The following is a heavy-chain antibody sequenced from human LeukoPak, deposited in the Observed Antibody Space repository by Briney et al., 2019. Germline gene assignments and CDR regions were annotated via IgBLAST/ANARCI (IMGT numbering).Heavy chain of an antibody. Sequence: GGSLRLSCAASGFTFSDYYMSWIRQAPGKGLEWVSVIYSDGSTYYADSVKGRFTISRDDSKNTLYLQMNSLRAEDTAVYYCARAPNWRFDYWGQGTLVTVSS. CDR2: IYSDGST. D-gene: IGHD1-1*01. J-gene: IGHJ4*02. CDR3: ARAPNWRFDY. CDR1: GFTFSDYY. V-gene: IGHV3-53*01.